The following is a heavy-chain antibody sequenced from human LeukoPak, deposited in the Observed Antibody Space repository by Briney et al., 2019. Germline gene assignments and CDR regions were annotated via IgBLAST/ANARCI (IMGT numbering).Heavy chain of an antibody. V-gene: IGHV1-2*02. D-gene: IGHD3-22*01. CDR3: AREGNYDRRAAGAFDI. Sequence: ASVKVSCKASGYPFTGYYIHWVRQAPGQGLEWMGWINSNSGGTNYAQKFQGRVTMTRDTSISTAYMELSRLRSDDTAVYYCAREGNYDRRAAGAFDIWGQGTMVTVSS. CDR1: GYPFTGYY. J-gene: IGHJ3*02. CDR2: INSNSGGT.